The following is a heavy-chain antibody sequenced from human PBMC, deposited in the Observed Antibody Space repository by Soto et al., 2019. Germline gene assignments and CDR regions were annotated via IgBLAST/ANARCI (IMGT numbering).Heavy chain of an antibody. CDR1: GYTFTGYY. CDR2: INPNSGGT. D-gene: IGHD1-26*01. CDR3: ASGNDRGRRGGIIDY. Sequence: ASVKVSCKASGYTFTGYYMHWVRQAPGQGLEWMGWINPNSGGTNYAQRFQGRVTMTRDTSISTAYMELGRLRSDDTAVYYCASGNDRGRRGGIIDYWGQGTLVTVSS. J-gene: IGHJ4*02. V-gene: IGHV1-2*02.